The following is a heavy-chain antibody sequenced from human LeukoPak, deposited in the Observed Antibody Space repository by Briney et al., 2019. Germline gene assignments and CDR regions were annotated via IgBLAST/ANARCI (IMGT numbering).Heavy chain of an antibody. Sequence: GGSLRLSCAASGFTFSSYAMSWVRQAPGKGLEWVSAISGSGGSTYYADSVKGRFTISRDNSKNTLYLQMNSLRAEDTAVYYCAKTSAVVIPYYYYMDVWGKGTTVTVSS. D-gene: IGHD3-22*01. CDR2: ISGSGGST. CDR1: GFTFSSYA. CDR3: AKTSAVVIPYYYYMDV. V-gene: IGHV3-23*01. J-gene: IGHJ6*03.